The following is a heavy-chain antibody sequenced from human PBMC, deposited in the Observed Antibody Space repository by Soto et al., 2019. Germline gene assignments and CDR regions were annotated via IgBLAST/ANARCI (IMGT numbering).Heavy chain of an antibody. J-gene: IGHJ6*02. Sequence: GGSLRLSWAASGFTFSSYAMSWVRQAPGKGLEWVSAISGSGGSTYYADSVKGRFTISRDNSKNTLYLQMNSLRAEDTAVYYCAKDQSLHDFRSGYFRYGMDVWGQGTTVTVSS. D-gene: IGHD3-3*01. V-gene: IGHV3-23*01. CDR2: ISGSGGST. CDR3: AKDQSLHDFRSGYFRYGMDV. CDR1: GFTFSSYA.